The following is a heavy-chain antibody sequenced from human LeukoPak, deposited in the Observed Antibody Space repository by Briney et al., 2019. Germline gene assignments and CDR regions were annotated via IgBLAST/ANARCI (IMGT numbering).Heavy chain of an antibody. D-gene: IGHD6-19*01. CDR1: GFTFSNYW. J-gene: IGHJ4*02. CDR2: IKEDGSQK. V-gene: IGHV3-7*01. CDR3: ASPRGSGWFGGY. Sequence: GGSLRLSCVASGFTFSNYWMSWVRQAPGKGLEWVANIKEDGSQKYYVDSVKGRFTISRDNAKNSVYLQMNSLGAEDTAVYYCASPRGSGWFGGYWGQGTLVTVSS.